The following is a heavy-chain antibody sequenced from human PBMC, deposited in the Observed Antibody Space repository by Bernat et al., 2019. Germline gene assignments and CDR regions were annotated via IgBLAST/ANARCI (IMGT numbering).Heavy chain of an antibody. CDR2: ISYDGSNK. CDR1: GFTFSSYG. Sequence: QVQLVESGGGVVQPGRSLRLSCAASGFTFSSYGMHWVRQAPGKGLEWVAVISYDGSNKYYADSVKGRFTISRDNSKSTLYLQMNSLRAEDTAVYYCAKHGSSSSGGYFDYWGQGTLVTVSS. V-gene: IGHV3-30*18. J-gene: IGHJ4*02. D-gene: IGHD6-6*01. CDR3: AKHGSSSSGGYFDY.